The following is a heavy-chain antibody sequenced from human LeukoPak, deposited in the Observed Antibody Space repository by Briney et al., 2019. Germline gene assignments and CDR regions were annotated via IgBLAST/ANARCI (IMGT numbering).Heavy chain of an antibody. J-gene: IGHJ2*01. CDR2: ISSSSSYI. CDR1: GFTFSSYW. CDR3: ARVSIAVAGTSGYFDL. V-gene: IGHV3-21*01. D-gene: IGHD6-19*01. Sequence: GGSLRLSCAASGFTFSSYWMSWVRQAPGKGLEWVSSISSSSSYIYYADSVKGRFTISRDNAKNSLYLQMNSLRAEDTAVYYCARVSIAVAGTSGYFDLWGRGTLVTVSS.